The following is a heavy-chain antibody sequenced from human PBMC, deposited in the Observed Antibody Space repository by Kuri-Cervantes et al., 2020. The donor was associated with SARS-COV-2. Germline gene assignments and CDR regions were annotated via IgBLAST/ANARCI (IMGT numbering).Heavy chain of an antibody. D-gene: IGHD5-12*01. CDR2: IIPILGIA. CDR1: GGTFSSYT. J-gene: IGHJ4*02. V-gene: IGHV1-69*02. Sequence: SVKVSCKASGGTFSSYTISWVRQAPGQGLEWMGRIIPILGIANYAQKSQGRVTITADKSTSTAYMELSSLRSEDTAVYYCARASSGYDLDIDYWGQGTLVTVSS. CDR3: ARASSGYDLDIDY.